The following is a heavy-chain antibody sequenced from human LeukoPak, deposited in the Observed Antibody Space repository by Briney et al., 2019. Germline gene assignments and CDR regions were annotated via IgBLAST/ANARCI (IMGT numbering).Heavy chain of an antibody. CDR3: TTEGGWSFYFDY. CDR2: FKSKTDGGTT. D-gene: IGHD2-15*01. V-gene: IGHV3-15*01. Sequence: PGGSLRLSCAASGFTFSNAWMSWVRQAPGKGLEWVGRFKSKTDGGTTDYAAPVKGRFTISRDDSKNTLYLQMNSLKTEDTAVYYCTTEGGWSFYFDYWGQGTLVTVSS. J-gene: IGHJ4*02. CDR1: GFTFSNAW.